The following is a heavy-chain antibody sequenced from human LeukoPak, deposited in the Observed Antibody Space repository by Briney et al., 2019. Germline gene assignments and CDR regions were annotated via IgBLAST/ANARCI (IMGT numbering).Heavy chain of an antibody. J-gene: IGHJ5*02. CDR2: INPSGGST. V-gene: IGHV1-46*01. D-gene: IGHD1-26*01. CDR3: ARDRGSGSYYRRFWFDP. Sequence: ASVKVSCKASGYTFTSYYMHWVRQAPVQGLEWMGIINPSGGSTSYAQKFQGRVTMTRDTSTGTVYMELSSLRSEDTAVYYCARDRGSGSYYRRFWFDPWGQGTLVTVSS. CDR1: GYTFTSYY.